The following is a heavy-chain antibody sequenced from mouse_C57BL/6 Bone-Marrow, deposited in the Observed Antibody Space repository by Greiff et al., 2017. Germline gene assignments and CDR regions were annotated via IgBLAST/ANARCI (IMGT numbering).Heavy chain of an antibody. CDR2: ISDGGSYT. J-gene: IGHJ1*02. CDR1: GFTFSSYA. Sequence: EVHLVESGGGLVKPGGSLKLSCAASGFTFSSYAMSWVRQTPEKRLEWVATISDGGSYTYYPDNLKGRFTISRDNAKNNLYLQMSHLKSEDTAMYYCARAWLWLPWYCDVWGTGTTVNVSS. CDR3: ARAWLWLPWYCDV. D-gene: IGHD2-2*01. V-gene: IGHV5-4*01.